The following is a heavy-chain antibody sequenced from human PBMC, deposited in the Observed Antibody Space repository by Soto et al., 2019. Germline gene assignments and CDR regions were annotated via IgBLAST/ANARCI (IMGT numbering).Heavy chain of an antibody. J-gene: IGHJ4*02. V-gene: IGHV1-18*01. Sequence: QVQLVQSGAEVKKPGASVKVSCKASGYTFTSYGISWVRQAPGQGLEWMGWISAYNGNTDYAQKLQGRVTMTTDTSTSPDYMELRSVRSDDTAVYISARTRPPIDYGGRGTLVTVSS. CDR3: ARTRPPIDY. CDR2: ISAYNGNT. CDR1: GYTFTSYG.